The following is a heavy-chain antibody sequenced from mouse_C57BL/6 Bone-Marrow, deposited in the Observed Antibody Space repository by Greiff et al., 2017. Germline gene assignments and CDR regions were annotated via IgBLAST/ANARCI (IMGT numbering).Heavy chain of an antibody. D-gene: IGHD1-1*01. CDR3: ARREIGNLLLQPYAMDY. Sequence: QVHVKQPGAELVKPGASVKLSCKASGYTFTSYWMHWVKQRPGQGLEWIGMIPPNSGSTNYNEKFKSKATLTVDKSSSTAYMQLSSLTSEDSAVYYCARREIGNLLLQPYAMDYWGQGTSVTVSS. J-gene: IGHJ4*01. CDR1: GYTFTSYW. V-gene: IGHV1-64*01. CDR2: IPPNSGST.